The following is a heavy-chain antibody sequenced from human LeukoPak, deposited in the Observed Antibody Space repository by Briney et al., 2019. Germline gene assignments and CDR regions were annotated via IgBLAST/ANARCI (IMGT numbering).Heavy chain of an antibody. D-gene: IGHD1-14*01. V-gene: IGHV4-59*01. Sequence: SETLSLTCTVSGASIRSYYWSWIRQPPGKGLEWIGYIYYSGSTNYNPSLKSRVTISVDTFKNQFSLKLSSVTAADTAMYYCVREPYVGAGSDYWGQGTLVTVSS. CDR3: VREPYVGAGSDY. CDR2: IYYSGST. J-gene: IGHJ4*02. CDR1: GASIRSYY.